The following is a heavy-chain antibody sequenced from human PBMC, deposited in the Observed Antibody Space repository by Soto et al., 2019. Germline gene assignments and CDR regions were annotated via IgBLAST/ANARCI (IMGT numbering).Heavy chain of an antibody. CDR2: ISAYNGNT. D-gene: IGHD6-6*01. Sequence: QVQLVQSGAEVKKPGASVKVSCKASGYTFTSYGISWVRQAPGQGLEWMGWISAYNGNTNYAQKLQGRVTMTRYTSTSTAYMELRSLRSDGTAVYYCAIDQQWEQLVHWFDPWGQGTLVTVSS. V-gene: IGHV1-18*01. J-gene: IGHJ5*02. CDR3: AIDQQWEQLVHWFDP. CDR1: GYTFTSYG.